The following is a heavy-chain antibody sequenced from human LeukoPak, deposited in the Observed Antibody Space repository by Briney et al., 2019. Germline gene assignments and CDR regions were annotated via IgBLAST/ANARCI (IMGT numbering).Heavy chain of an antibody. J-gene: IGHJ6*03. CDR3: ARVYEAGRAYYYYYYMDV. Sequence: GGSLRLSCAASGFIFNTYAMSWVRQAPGKGLEWVSGISGSGDSTFYADSVKGRFTISRDNAKNSLYLQMNSLRAEDTAVYYCARVYEAGRAYYYYYYMDVWGKGTTVTVSS. CDR1: GFIFNTYA. CDR2: ISGSGDST. D-gene: IGHD5/OR15-5a*01. V-gene: IGHV3-23*01.